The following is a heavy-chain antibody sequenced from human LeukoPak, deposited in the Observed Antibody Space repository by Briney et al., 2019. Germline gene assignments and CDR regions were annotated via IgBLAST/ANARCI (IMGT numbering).Heavy chain of an antibody. CDR1: GFTFSSYG. J-gene: IGHJ4*02. V-gene: IGHV3-30*02. CDR3: AKDLLWFGELSGKDDY. D-gene: IGHD3-10*01. CDR2: IRYDGSNK. Sequence: GGSLRLSCAASGFTFSSYGMHWVRQAPGKGLGWVAFIRYDGSNKYYADSVKGRFTISRDNSKNTLYLQMNSLRAEDRAVYYCAKDLLWFGELSGKDDYWGQGTLVTVSS.